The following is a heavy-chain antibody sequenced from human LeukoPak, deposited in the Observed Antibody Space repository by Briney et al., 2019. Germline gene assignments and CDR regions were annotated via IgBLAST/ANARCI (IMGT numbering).Heavy chain of an antibody. CDR1: GGSISSSRYY. J-gene: IGHJ4*02. D-gene: IGHD3-10*01. V-gene: IGHV4-39*01. CDR2: IYYTGST. Sequence: PSETLSLTCTVSGGSISSSRYYWGWIRQPPGKGLEWIASIYYTGSTYYNPPLKSRVTISVDTSKNQFSLKLSSVTAADTAVYYCARRVEVRGVINERLYYFDYWGQGTLVTVSS. CDR3: ARRVEVRGVINERLYYFDY.